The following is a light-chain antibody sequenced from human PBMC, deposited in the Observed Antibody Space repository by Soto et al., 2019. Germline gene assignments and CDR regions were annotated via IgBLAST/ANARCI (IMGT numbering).Light chain of an antibody. CDR3: QSAGPSGPFSWV. J-gene: IGLJ3*02. CDR2: KDD. CDR1: TLPKKY. Sequence: SYELTQPPSVSVSPGQTARITCSGVTLPKKYVYWYQKKAGQAPLLVVYKDDERPSGIPERFSGSSSGSTVTLTISGVQAEDEADYYCQSAGPSGPFSWVFGGGTKLTVL. V-gene: IGLV3-25*02.